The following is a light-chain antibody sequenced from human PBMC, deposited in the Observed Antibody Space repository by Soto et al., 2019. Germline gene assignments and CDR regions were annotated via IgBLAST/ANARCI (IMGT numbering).Light chain of an antibody. CDR2: GAS. Sequence: EIVLTQSPGTLSLSPGERATLSCRASQSISSTYLAWYQQKPGQAPRLLIYGASSRATGIPDRFSGSGSGTDFTLTISRLGPEDFAVYYCQHYGSLVLTFGGGTKVEIK. V-gene: IGKV3-20*01. CDR1: QSISSTY. CDR3: QHYGSLVLT. J-gene: IGKJ4*01.